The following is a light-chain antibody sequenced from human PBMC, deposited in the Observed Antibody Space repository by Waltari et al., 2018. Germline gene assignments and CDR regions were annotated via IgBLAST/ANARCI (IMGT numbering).Light chain of an antibody. CDR1: QSVSSSY. CDR3: QQYGASPYT. Sequence: EIVLTQSPGTLSLSPGETATLSCRASQSVSSSYLAWYQHKPGQPPGLLIHGASSRATGIPDRFRGSGSGTDFTLTINRLEPEDFAVYYCQQYGASPYTFGQGTKLEIK. CDR2: GAS. V-gene: IGKV3-20*01. J-gene: IGKJ2*01.